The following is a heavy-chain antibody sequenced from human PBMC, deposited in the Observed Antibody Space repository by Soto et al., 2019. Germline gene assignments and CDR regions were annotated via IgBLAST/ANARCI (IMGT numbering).Heavy chain of an antibody. Sequence: GGSLRLSCAASGFTFSSYAISWVRQAPGKGLEWVSAISGSGGSTYYADSVKGRFTISRDNSKNTLYLQMNSLRAEDTAVYYCAKDGKYCSGGSCYNWFDPWGQGTLVTVSS. J-gene: IGHJ5*02. CDR1: GFTFSSYA. V-gene: IGHV3-23*01. CDR3: AKDGKYCSGGSCYNWFDP. CDR2: ISGSGGST. D-gene: IGHD2-15*01.